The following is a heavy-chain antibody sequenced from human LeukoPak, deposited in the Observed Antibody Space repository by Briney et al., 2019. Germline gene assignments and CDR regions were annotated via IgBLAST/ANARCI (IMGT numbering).Heavy chain of an antibody. CDR3: ARHARSQGGRYCSSTSCPFDY. CDR1: GGSISSSSYY. J-gene: IGHJ4*02. CDR2: IYYSGST. D-gene: IGHD2-2*01. V-gene: IGHV4-39*01. Sequence: PSETLSLTCTVSGGSISSSSYYWGWIRQPPGKGLEWIGSIYYSGSTYYNPSLKSRVTISVATSKTQFSLKLSSVTAADTAVYYCARHARSQGGRYCSSTSCPFDYWGQGTLVTVSS.